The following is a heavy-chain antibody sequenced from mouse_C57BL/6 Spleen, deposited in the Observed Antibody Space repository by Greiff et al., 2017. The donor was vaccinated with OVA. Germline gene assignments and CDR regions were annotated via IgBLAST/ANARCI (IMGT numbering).Heavy chain of an antibody. CDR1: GYTFTDYN. CDR3: ARVYYYGSSLWYFDV. D-gene: IGHD1-1*01. CDR2: INPNNGGT. J-gene: IGHJ1*03. V-gene: IGHV1-18*01. Sequence: VQLQQSGPELVKPGASVKIPCKASGYTFTDYNMDWVKQSHGKSLEWIGDINPNNGGTIYNQKFKGKATLTVDRSSSTAYMELRSLTSEDTAVYYCARVYYYGSSLWYFDVWGTGTTVTVSS.